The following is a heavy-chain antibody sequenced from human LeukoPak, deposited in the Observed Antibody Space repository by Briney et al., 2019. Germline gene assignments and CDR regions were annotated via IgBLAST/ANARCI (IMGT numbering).Heavy chain of an antibody. CDR1: GGSISSSSYY. J-gene: IGHJ4*02. Sequence: SETLSLTCTVSGGSISSSSYYWGWIRQPPGKGLEWIGSIYYSGSTYYNPSLKSRVTISVDTSKNQFSLKLSSVTAADTAVYYCAVQYSSGGDYWGQGTLVTVSS. V-gene: IGHV4-39*07. CDR2: IYYSGST. CDR3: AVQYSSGGDY. D-gene: IGHD6-19*01.